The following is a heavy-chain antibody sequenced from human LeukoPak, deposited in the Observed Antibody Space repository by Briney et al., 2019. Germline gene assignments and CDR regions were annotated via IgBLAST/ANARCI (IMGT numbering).Heavy chain of an antibody. V-gene: IGHV3-30-3*01. J-gene: IGHJ6*03. CDR3: ARGGAHSYYYMDV. CDR2: ISYDGSNK. Sequence: GGSLRLSCAASGFTFSSYAMHWVRQAPGKGLEWVAVISYDGSNKYYADSVKGRFTISRDNSKNTLYLQMNSLRAEDTAVYYCARGGAHSYYYMDVWGKGTTVTVSS. D-gene: IGHD3-16*01. CDR1: GFTFSSYA.